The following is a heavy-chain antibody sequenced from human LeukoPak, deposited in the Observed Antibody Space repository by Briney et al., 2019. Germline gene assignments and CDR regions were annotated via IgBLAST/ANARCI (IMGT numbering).Heavy chain of an antibody. CDR2: IYHSGST. CDR3: ARVAVAGCYSDY. Sequence: SETLSLTCTVSGYSLSSGYYWGWIRQPPGKGLEWIGSIYHSGSTYYNPSLKSRVTISVDTSKNQFSLKLSSVTAADTAVYYCARVAVAGCYSDYWGQGTLVTVSS. V-gene: IGHV4-38-2*02. CDR1: GYSLSSGYY. J-gene: IGHJ4*02. D-gene: IGHD6-19*01.